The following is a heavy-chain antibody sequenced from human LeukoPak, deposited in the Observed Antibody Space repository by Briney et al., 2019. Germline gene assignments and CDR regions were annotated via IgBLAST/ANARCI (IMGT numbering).Heavy chain of an antibody. CDR2: INHDGSLR. CDR1: GFALTNYG. V-gene: IGHV3-74*01. Sequence: GGSLRLSCAASGFALTNYGMHWVRQAPGKGLVWVSHINHDGSLRNYADSVQGRFTVSRDIAKNTLDLHMNSLGADDTATYYCPRDVFSLGDSWGQGTLVTASS. J-gene: IGHJ4*02. D-gene: IGHD5/OR15-5a*01. CDR3: PRDVFSLGDS.